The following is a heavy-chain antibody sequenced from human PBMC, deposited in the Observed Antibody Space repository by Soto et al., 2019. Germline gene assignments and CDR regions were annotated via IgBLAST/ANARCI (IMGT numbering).Heavy chain of an antibody. J-gene: IGHJ4*02. V-gene: IGHV4-31*03. D-gene: IGHD1-26*01. CDR2: IYYSGST. CDR1: GGSISSGGYY. CDR3: ARTYSGSYWFDY. Sequence: QVQLQESGPGLVKPSQTLSLTCTVSGGSISSGGYYWSWIRQHPGKGLEWIGYIYYSGSTYYNPSLKRRVTISVDTSKNQFSLKLSSVTAADTAVYYCARTYSGSYWFDYWGQGTLVTVSS.